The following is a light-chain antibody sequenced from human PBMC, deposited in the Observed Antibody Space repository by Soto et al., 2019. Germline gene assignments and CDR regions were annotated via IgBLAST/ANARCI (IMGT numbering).Light chain of an antibody. CDR2: EGS. V-gene: IGLV2-23*03. CDR1: SSDLGSYNL. Sequence: QSVLTQPASVSGSPGQSITISCTGTSSDLGSYNLVSWYQQHPGKAPKLMISEGSKRPSGVSNRFSGSKSGNTASLTISGLQVEDEADYYCCSYAGSSSFVFGTGTMLTVL. J-gene: IGLJ1*01. CDR3: CSYAGSSSFV.